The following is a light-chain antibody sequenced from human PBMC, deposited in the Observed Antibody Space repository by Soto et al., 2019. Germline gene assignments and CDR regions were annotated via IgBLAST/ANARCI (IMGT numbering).Light chain of an antibody. J-gene: IGLJ3*02. V-gene: IGLV1-47*01. CDR3: ATWDDSLSAWV. CDR2: KKT. Sequence: QSVLTQPPSTSGTPGQTVSISCSGSRSNIGTNYVSWYQKLPGTAPKLLIHKKTQRPSGVPDRFYASKSGTSASLAISGFRSEDEGEYYCATWDDSLSAWVFGGGTKVTVL. CDR1: RSNIGTNY.